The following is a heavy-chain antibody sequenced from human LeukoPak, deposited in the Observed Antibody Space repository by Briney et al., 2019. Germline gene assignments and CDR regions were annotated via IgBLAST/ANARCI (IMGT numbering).Heavy chain of an antibody. CDR2: INHSGST. CDR1: GGSISSSSYY. J-gene: IGHJ4*02. Sequence: SETLSLTCTVSGGSISSSSYYWSWIRQPPGKGLEWIGEINHSGSTNYNPSLKSRVTISVDTSKNQFSLKLSSVTAADTAVYYCARGATLGSSGWYYFDYWGQGTLVTVSS. CDR3: ARGATLGSSGWYYFDY. V-gene: IGHV4-39*07. D-gene: IGHD6-19*01.